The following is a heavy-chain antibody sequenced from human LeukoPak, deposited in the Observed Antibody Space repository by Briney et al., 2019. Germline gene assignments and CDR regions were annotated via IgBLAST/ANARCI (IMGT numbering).Heavy chain of an antibody. CDR1: GYSFTSYW. V-gene: IGHV5-51*01. CDR2: IYPGXSDT. Sequence: GESLKISCKGSGYSFTSYWIGWVRQMPGKGLEWMGIIYPGXSDTXXXXSFXGXVTISADKSISTAYLQWSSLKASDTAMYYCARLFNGPPDGNWGQGTLVTVSS. D-gene: IGHD2-8*01. CDR3: ARLFNGPPDGN. J-gene: IGHJ4*02.